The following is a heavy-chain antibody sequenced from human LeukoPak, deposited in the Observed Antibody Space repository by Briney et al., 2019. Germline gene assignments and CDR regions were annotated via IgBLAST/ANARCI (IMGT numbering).Heavy chain of an antibody. CDR3: ARGALSSSWYRLSSVLGLESNWFDP. CDR2: IIPIFGTA. CDR1: GYTFTGYY. V-gene: IGHV1-69*05. D-gene: IGHD6-13*01. Sequence: GASVKVSCKASGYTFTGYYMHWVRQAPGQGLEWMGGIIPIFGTANYAQKFQGRVTITTDESTSTAYMELSSLRSEDTAVYYCARGALSSSWYRLSSVLGLESNWFDPWGQGTLVTVSS. J-gene: IGHJ5*02.